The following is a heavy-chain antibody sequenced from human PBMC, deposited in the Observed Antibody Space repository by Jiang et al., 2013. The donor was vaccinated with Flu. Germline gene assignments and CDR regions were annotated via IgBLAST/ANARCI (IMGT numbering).Heavy chain of an antibody. D-gene: IGHD3-9*01. J-gene: IGHJ3*02. CDR3: ASSELRFFDDGFDI. CDR1: GASVNSNNYF. Sequence: GSGLVKPSETLSLTCTVSGASVNSNNYFWGWIRQPPGRGLEWIGNIYFSGNTYYKPSLKSRVTISVDTSKNQFSLRLSSVTAADTAVYYCASSELRFFDDGFDIWGQGTMVAVSS. V-gene: IGHV4-39*01. CDR2: IYFSGNT.